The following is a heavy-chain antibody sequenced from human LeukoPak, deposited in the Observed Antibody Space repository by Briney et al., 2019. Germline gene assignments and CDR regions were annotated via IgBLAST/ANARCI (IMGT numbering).Heavy chain of an antibody. CDR2: ISYDGSNK. V-gene: IGHV3-30-3*01. J-gene: IGHJ4*02. Sequence: TGGSLRLSCAASGFTFSSYAMHWVRQAPGKGLERVAVISYDGSNKYYADFVKGRFTISRDNSKNTLYLQMNSLRAEDTAVYYCARDFGYYDSSGYPSYYFDYWGQGTLVTVSS. CDR1: GFTFSSYA. D-gene: IGHD3-22*01. CDR3: ARDFGYYDSSGYPSYYFDY.